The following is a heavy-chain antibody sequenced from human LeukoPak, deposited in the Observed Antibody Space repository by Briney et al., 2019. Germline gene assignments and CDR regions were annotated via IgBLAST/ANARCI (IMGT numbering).Heavy chain of an antibody. J-gene: IGHJ4*02. CDR2: INPSGGST. V-gene: IGHV1-46*01. CDR3: ARYDSSGYYSGY. D-gene: IGHD3-22*01. CDR1: GYTFTSYY. Sequence: ASVKVSCKASGYTFTSYYMHWVRQAPGQGLEWMGIINPSGGSTSYAQKFQGRVTMTRDMSTSTVYMELSSLRSEDTAVYYCARYDSSGYYSGYWGQGTLVTVSS.